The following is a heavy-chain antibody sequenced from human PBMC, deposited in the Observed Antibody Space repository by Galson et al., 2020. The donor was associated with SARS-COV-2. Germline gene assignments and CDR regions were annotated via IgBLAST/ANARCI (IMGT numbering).Heavy chain of an antibody. J-gene: IGHJ4*02. CDR3: ARGRVTIMVRGVSQLFDY. CDR2: IYYSGST. CDR1: GGSISSSSYY. V-gene: IGHV4-39*01. D-gene: IGHD3-10*01. Sequence: SETLSLTCTVSGGSISSSSYYWGWIRQPPGKGLEWIGSIYYSGSTYYNPSLKSRVTISVDTSKNQFSLKLSSVTAADTAVYYCARGRVTIMVRGVSQLFDYWGQGTLVTVSS.